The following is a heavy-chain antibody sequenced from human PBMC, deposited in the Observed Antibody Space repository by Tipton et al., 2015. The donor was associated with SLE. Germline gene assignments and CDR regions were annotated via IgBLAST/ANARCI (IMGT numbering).Heavy chain of an antibody. Sequence: TLSLTCTVSGDSISSSSYYLGWIRQPPGKGLEWIGRIYYNGNTYYNPSLKSRVTISVDTSKTQFSLKLNSVTAADTAVYYCARQRRIAAGGKLGWFDPWGQGTLVTVSS. D-gene: IGHD6-13*01. V-gene: IGHV4-39*01. CDR2: IYYNGNT. J-gene: IGHJ5*02. CDR1: GDSISSSSYY. CDR3: ARQRRIAAGGKLGWFDP.